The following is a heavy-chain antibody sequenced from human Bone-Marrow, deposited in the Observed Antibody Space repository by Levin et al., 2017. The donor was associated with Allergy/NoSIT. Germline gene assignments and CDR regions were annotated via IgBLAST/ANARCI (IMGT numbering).Heavy chain of an antibody. V-gene: IGHV3-30*02. CDR3: AKEGGGRL. J-gene: IGHJ4*02. CDR1: AFTFNNYG. Sequence: GESLKISCAASAFTFNNYGMHWVRQAPGKGLEWVATIGYDGNKKYYADSVKGRFTVSRDNPKNTLYLQMSSLRVEDTAVYYCAKEGGGRLWGQGTLVTVSS. CDR2: IGYDGNKK.